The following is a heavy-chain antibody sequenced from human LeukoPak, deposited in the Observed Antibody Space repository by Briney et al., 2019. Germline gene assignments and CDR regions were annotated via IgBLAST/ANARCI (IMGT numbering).Heavy chain of an antibody. CDR3: ARKWLVYKTRFDP. CDR1: GGSFSGYY. CDR2: INHSGST. V-gene: IGHV4-34*01. D-gene: IGHD6-19*01. Sequence: SETLSLTCAVYGGSFSGYYWSWIRQPPGKGLEWIGEINHSGSTNYNPSLKSRVTISVDTSKNQFSLKLSSVTAADTAVYCCARKWLVYKTRFDPWGQGTLVTVSS. J-gene: IGHJ5*02.